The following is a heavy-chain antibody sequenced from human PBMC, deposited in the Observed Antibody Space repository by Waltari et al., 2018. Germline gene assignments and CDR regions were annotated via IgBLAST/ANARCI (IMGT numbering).Heavy chain of an antibody. J-gene: IGHJ5*02. CDR3: AKDQWFGA. CDR1: GFPFSDYW. V-gene: IGHV3-74*01. CDR2: INNDGRST. Sequence: EVHLVESGGGLVQPGGSRSLSCHVSGFPFSDYWMHWVRQAPGKGLVGGSRINNDGRSTSYADSMKGRFTVSRDNAKNTLYLQMNSLTVDDTAVYYCAKDQWFGAWGQGTLVTVSS.